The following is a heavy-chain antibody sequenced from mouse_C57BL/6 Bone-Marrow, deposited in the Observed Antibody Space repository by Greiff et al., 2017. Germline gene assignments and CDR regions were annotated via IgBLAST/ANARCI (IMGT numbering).Heavy chain of an antibody. CDR2: IHPNSGST. CDR1: GYTFTSYW. D-gene: IGHD2-1*01. Sequence: QVQLQQPGAELVKPGASVKLSCKASGYTFTSYWMHWVKQRPGQGLEWIGMIHPNSGSTNYNEKFKSKATLTVDKSSSTAYMQLSSLTSEDSAVYYCARCYYGNWNAMDYWGQGTSVTVSS. V-gene: IGHV1-64*01. CDR3: ARCYYGNWNAMDY. J-gene: IGHJ4*01.